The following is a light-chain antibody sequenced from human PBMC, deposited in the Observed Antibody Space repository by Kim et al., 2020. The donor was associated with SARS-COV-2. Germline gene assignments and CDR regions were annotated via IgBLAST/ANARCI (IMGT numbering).Light chain of an antibody. Sequence: QTAPLTCTGTRNELCNSVAASLQQHQGPPPTVLSSRNNYRPSGISERFSASRSGDTASRTIPGLQPEDESDYYCSAWDGSLSAWVFGGGTQLTVL. CDR1: RNELCNSV. CDR2: RNN. J-gene: IGLJ3*02. CDR3: SAWDGSLSAWV. V-gene: IGLV10-54*01.